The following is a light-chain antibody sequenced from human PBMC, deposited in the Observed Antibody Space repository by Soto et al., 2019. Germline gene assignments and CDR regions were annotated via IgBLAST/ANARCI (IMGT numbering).Light chain of an antibody. J-gene: IGLJ2*01. CDR1: SSDVGGYNY. V-gene: IGLV2-8*01. Sequence: QSVLTQPPSASGSPGQPVTISCTGSSSDVGGYNYVSWYQQHPGKAPKLMIYEVSKRPSGVPDRLSGSKSGNTASLTVSGLQAEDEADCYCSSYGGSNTVVFGGGTKLTVL. CDR3: SSYGGSNTVV. CDR2: EVS.